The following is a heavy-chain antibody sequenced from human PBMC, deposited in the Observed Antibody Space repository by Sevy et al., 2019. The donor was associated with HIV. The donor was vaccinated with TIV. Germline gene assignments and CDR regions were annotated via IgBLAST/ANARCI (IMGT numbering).Heavy chain of an antibody. Sequence: GGSLRLSCAASGFTFQSYWMTWVRQAPGKGLEWVANIKEDGSGRCYVDSVRGRFTVSRDNAKKTLYLQMNNLGGEDTALYYCARLYSSSSGRGLDNWGQGALVTVSS. J-gene: IGHJ4*02. CDR1: GFTFQSYW. CDR3: ARLYSSSSGRGLDN. D-gene: IGHD6-6*01. V-gene: IGHV3-7*01. CDR2: IKEDGSGR.